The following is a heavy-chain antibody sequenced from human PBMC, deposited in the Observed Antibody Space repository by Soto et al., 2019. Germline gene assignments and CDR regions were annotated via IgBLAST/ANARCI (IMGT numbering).Heavy chain of an antibody. J-gene: IGHJ6*01. CDR1: GGSIRDDYYH. D-gene: IGHD6-19*01. V-gene: IGHV4-30-4*08. CDR2: VFHSGSV. CDR3: AREDDGSDREYYGPDV. Sequence: QVQLQQSCPGLVTPSQTLSLTCTVSGGSIRDDYYHWTWIRQFPGKGPEWIGYVFHSGSVLYNPFLKSRLTISVDTSKNQVSLRLSSVTAAETSVYFCAREDDGSDREYYGPDVWGQGTTVTVSS.